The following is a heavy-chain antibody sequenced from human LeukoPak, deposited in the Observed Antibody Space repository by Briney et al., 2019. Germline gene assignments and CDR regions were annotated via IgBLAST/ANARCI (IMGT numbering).Heavy chain of an antibody. D-gene: IGHD5-18*01. CDR2: ISYDGSNK. CDR1: GFAFSSCA. Sequence: PGGSLRLSCAASGFAFSSCAMHWVRQAPGKGLEWVAVISYDGSNKYYADSVKGRFTISRDNSKNTLYLQMNSLRAEDTAVYYCARGGDRIQVVGYMDVWGKGTTVTVSS. V-gene: IGHV3-30*01. J-gene: IGHJ6*03. CDR3: ARGGDRIQVVGYMDV.